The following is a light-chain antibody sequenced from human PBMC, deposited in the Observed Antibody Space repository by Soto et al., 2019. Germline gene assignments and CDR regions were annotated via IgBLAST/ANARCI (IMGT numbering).Light chain of an antibody. CDR2: EVT. J-gene: IGLJ1*01. CDR1: NTDIGAYNY. CDR3: NSYTTLSNMV. Sequence: QSVLTQPASVSGSPGQSITISCTGTNTDIGAYNYVSWYQQHPGKAPKLLIYEVTNRPSGVSNRFSGSKSGNTASLTISGLQAEDEANYYCNSYTTLSNMVFGTGTKVTVL. V-gene: IGLV2-14*01.